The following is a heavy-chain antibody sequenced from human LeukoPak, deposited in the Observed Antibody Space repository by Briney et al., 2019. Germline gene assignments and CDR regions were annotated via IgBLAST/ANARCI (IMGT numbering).Heavy chain of an antibody. Sequence: ASVKGSCKVSGYTLTELSMHWVRQAPGKGLQWIGGFDPEDGETIYAQKFKGRVTMTEDTSTDTAYMELSSLRSEDTAVYYCATAFLPYYYDSSGSAEYFQHWGQGTLVTVSS. J-gene: IGHJ1*01. CDR2: FDPEDGET. CDR1: GYTLTELS. CDR3: ATAFLPYYYDSSGSAEYFQH. D-gene: IGHD3-22*01. V-gene: IGHV1-24*01.